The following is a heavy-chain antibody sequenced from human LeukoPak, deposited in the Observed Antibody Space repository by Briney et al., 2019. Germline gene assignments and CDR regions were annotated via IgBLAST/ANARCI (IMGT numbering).Heavy chain of an antibody. J-gene: IGHJ4*02. V-gene: IGHV1-3*04. CDR3: ARERGGTYYDY. Sequence: ASVTVSCTASGYSLTSHAIHWARQAPGQRLEWMGWINTGNANTKYSQKFQGRVTFTRDTSANTAYMELSSLRSEDTAVYYCARERGGTYYDYWGQGTLVIVSS. D-gene: IGHD1-26*01. CDR2: INTGNANT. CDR1: GYSLTSHA.